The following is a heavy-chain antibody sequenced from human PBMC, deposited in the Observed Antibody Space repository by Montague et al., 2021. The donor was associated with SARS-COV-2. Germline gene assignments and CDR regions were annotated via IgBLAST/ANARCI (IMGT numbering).Heavy chain of an antibody. Sequence: SETLSLTCAVYGGSFSGYYWSWIRQPPGKGLEWIGELNHSGSTNYNPSLKSRVTISVDTSKNQFSLKLSSVTAADTAVYYCARGSSILWWWPFDYWGQGTLVTVSS. D-gene: IGHD2-21*01. CDR3: ARGSSILWWWPFDY. CDR2: LNHSGST. V-gene: IGHV4-34*01. J-gene: IGHJ4*02. CDR1: GGSFSGYY.